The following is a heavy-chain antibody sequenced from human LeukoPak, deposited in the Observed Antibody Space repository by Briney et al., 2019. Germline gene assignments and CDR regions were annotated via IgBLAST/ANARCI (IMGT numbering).Heavy chain of an antibody. CDR3: ARGVSGRAFFDY. D-gene: IGHD2-8*01. CDR1: GFTFSSYW. J-gene: IGHJ4*02. Sequence: GGSLRLSCAASGFTFSSYWMHWVRQAPGKGLEWISYITSSSSTIYCADSVTGRFTISRDNAKNSLSLQMNSLRDEDTAVYYCARGVSGRAFFDYWGQGILVTVSS. V-gene: IGHV3-48*02. CDR2: ITSSSSTI.